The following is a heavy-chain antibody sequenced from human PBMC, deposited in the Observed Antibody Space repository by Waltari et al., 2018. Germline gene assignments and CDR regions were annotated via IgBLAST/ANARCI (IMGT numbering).Heavy chain of an antibody. CDR2: IYQSWST. CDR3: ARDRVYFDY. V-gene: IGHV4-38-2*02. J-gene: IGHJ4*02. CDR1: GYSISSGYY. Sequence: QVQLQESGPGLVKPSETLSLTCTVSGYSISSGYYWGWIRQPPGKGLEWIVSIYQSWSTYYNPSLKSRVTISVDTSKNQFSLKLSSVTAADTAVYYCARDRVYFDYWGQGTLVTVSS.